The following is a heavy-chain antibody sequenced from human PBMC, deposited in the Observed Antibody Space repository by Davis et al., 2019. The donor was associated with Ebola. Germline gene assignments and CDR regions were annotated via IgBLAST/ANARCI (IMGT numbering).Heavy chain of an antibody. V-gene: IGHV3-11*01. D-gene: IGHD3-9*01. Sequence: PGGSLRLSCAASGFTFSDYYMSWIRQAPGKGLEWVSYISSGGSTIYYADSVKGRFTISRDNAKNSLYLQMNSLRAEDTAVYHCAKGADYDILTGYWNWFDPWGQGTLVTVSS. CDR1: GFTFSDYY. J-gene: IGHJ5*02. CDR2: ISSGGSTI. CDR3: AKGADYDILTGYWNWFDP.